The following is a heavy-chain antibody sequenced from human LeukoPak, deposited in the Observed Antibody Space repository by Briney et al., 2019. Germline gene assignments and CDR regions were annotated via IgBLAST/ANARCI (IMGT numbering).Heavy chain of an antibody. D-gene: IGHD2-2*01. J-gene: IGHJ4*02. CDR3: AKAPQEYQLLPFDY. V-gene: IGHV3-23*01. CDR2: ISGSGGST. Sequence: GGSLRLSCAASGFTFSSYAMSWVRQAPGKGLEWVSAISGSGGSTYYADSVKGRFTISRDNSKNTLYLQMNSLRAADTAVYYCAKAPQEYQLLPFDYWGQGTLVTVSS. CDR1: GFTFSSYA.